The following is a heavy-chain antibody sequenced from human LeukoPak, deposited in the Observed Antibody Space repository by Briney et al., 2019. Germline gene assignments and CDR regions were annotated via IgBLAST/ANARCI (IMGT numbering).Heavy chain of an antibody. D-gene: IGHD3-16*01. Sequence: ASVKVSCKASGYTFTGYYMHWVRQAPGQGLEWMGWINPNSGGTNYAQKFQGRVTMTRDTSISTAYMELSRLRSDDTAVYYCARDGISWGEGYNWFDPWGQGTLVIVSS. J-gene: IGHJ5*02. CDR1: GYTFTGYY. CDR3: ARDGISWGEGYNWFDP. V-gene: IGHV1-2*02. CDR2: INPNSGGT.